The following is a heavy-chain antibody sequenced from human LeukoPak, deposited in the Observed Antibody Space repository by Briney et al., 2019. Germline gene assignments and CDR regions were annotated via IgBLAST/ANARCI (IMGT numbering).Heavy chain of an antibody. J-gene: IGHJ6*03. Sequence: SVKVSCKASGGTFSSYTISWVRQAPGQGLEWMGGISPIFGTANYAQKFQGRVTITADESTSTAYMELSSLRSDDTAVYYCARAGGSWFHYYYYYMDVWGKGTTVTISS. CDR1: GGTFSSYT. V-gene: IGHV1-69*13. D-gene: IGHD6-13*01. CDR2: ISPIFGTA. CDR3: ARAGGSWFHYYYYYMDV.